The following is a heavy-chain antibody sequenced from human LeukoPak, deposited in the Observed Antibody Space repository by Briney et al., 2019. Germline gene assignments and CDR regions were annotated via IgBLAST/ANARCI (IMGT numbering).Heavy chain of an antibody. J-gene: IGHJ4*02. Sequence: GGSLRLSCVESGSTFSSYMMNWVRQAPGKGLEWVSAITTSGVTTYYGDSVKGRFTISRDSSRNTLYLQMNSLRAEDTAVYYCASGSSLDYWGQGTLVTVSS. V-gene: IGHV3-23*01. CDR2: ITTSGVTT. CDR3: ASGSSLDY. CDR1: GSTFSSYM. D-gene: IGHD3-10*01.